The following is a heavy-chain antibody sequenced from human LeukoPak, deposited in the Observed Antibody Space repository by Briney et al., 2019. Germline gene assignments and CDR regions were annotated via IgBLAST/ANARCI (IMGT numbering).Heavy chain of an antibody. J-gene: IGHJ6*02. D-gene: IGHD6-13*01. CDR3: ARGGLIAAAGRSPGYYYYGMDV. Sequence: GGSLRLSCAASGFTFSSYGMHWVRQAPGKGLEWVAVIWYDGSNKYYADSVKGRFTISRDNSKNTLYLQMNSLRAEDTAVYYCARGGLIAAAGRSPGYYYYGMDVWGQGTTDTVSS. CDR1: GFTFSSYG. V-gene: IGHV3-33*01. CDR2: IWYDGSNK.